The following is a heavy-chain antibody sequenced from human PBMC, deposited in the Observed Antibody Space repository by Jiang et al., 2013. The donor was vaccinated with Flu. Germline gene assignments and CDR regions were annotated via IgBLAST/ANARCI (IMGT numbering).Heavy chain of an antibody. CDR3: AQSHYYDSSGYYFHAFDI. CDR1: GFSLSTSGVG. Sequence: KPTQTFTLTCTFSGFSLSTSGVGVGWIRQPPGKALEWLALIYWDDDKRYSPSLKSRLTITKDTSKNQVVLTMTNMDPVDTATYYCAQSHYYDSSGYYFHAFDIWGQGTMVTVSS. V-gene: IGHV2-5*02. J-gene: IGHJ3*02. CDR2: IYWDDDK. D-gene: IGHD3-22*01.